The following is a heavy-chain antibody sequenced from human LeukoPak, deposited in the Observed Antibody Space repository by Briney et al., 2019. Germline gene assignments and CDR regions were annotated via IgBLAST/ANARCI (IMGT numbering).Heavy chain of an antibody. Sequence: ASVNVSCKASGYTFTGYYMLWVRQAPGQGLEWMGWINPNSGGTNYAQNSQGRVTITRGTSISTAYMELSRLRSDDTAVYYCARGPDFGQLGTIDIVVVPAAISFICDYWGQGTLVTVSS. CDR3: ARGPDFGQLGTIDIVVVPAAISFICDY. CDR1: GYTFTGYY. V-gene: IGHV1-2*02. J-gene: IGHJ4*02. D-gene: IGHD2-2*02. CDR2: INPNSGGT.